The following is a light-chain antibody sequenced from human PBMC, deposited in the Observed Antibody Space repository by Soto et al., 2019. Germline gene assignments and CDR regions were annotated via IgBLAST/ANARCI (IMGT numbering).Light chain of an antibody. V-gene: IGKV3-20*01. CDR1: QSVSSNV. CDR2: EAS. CDR3: QQYGNAQWT. J-gene: IGKJ1*01. Sequence: EIVLTQSPGTLSLSPGERATLSCRTSQSVSSNVLTWYQQRPGQAPRLLIYEASSRATGIPDRFSGSGSGTDFTLTISRLEPEDFAVYYCQQYGNAQWTFGQGTKVDIK.